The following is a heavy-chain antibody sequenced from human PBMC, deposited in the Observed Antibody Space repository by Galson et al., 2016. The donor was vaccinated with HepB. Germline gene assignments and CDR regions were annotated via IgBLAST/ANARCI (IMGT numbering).Heavy chain of an antibody. CDR2: ISYDGDNE. Sequence: SLRLSCAGSGFTFSSYAVHWVRQPPGKGLEWVAAISYDGDNEYYADSLKGRYTTSRDNSRNTVYLHMSSLRRDDTAVYYCARGSSAVDATEVGLDYWGQGTLVIVSS. D-gene: IGHD6-19*01. V-gene: IGHV3-30-3*01. CDR3: ARGSSAVDATEVGLDY. CDR1: GFTFSSYA. J-gene: IGHJ4*02.